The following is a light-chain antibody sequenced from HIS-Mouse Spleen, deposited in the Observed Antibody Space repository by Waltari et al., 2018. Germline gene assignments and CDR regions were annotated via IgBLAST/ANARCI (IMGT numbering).Light chain of an antibody. CDR2: RNN. CDR3: AAWDDSLSGPV. Sequence: QSVLTQPPSASGTPGQRVTISCSGSSSNTGSNYVYWYQQLPGTAPKPLIYRNNQRPSGVPDRFSGSKSGTSASLAISGLRSEDEADYYCAAWDDSLSGPVFGGGTKLTVL. CDR1: SSNTGSNY. V-gene: IGLV1-47*01. J-gene: IGLJ3*02.